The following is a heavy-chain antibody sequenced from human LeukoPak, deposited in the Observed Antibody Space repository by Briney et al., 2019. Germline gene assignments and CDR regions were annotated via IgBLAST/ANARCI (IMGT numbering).Heavy chain of an antibody. V-gene: IGHV4-39*01. Sequence: SETLSLTCTVSGASIITTNYYWGWIRQPPGKRLEWIGSISYSGNAYYNPSLRSRPSISMDAYKNQFSLKVRSVTAADTAVYYCARNLGQTWGTVTTDLWYFDHWGQGTLVPVSS. D-gene: IGHD4-11*01. CDR1: GASIITTNYY. J-gene: IGHJ4*02. CDR3: ARNLGQTWGTVTTDLWYFDH. CDR2: ISYSGNA.